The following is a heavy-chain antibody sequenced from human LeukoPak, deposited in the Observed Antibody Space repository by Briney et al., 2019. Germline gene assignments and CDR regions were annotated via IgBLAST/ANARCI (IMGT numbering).Heavy chain of an antibody. CDR3: ARVVDYYDSKREAAFDI. CDR1: GGSISSGGYS. J-gene: IGHJ3*02. Sequence: PSETLSLTCAVSGGSISSGGYSWSWIRQPPGKGLEWIGYIYHSGSTYYNPSLKSRVTISVDRSKNQFSLKLSSVTAADTAVYYCARVVDYYDSKREAAFDIWGQGTMVTVSS. V-gene: IGHV4-30-2*01. D-gene: IGHD3-22*01. CDR2: IYHSGST.